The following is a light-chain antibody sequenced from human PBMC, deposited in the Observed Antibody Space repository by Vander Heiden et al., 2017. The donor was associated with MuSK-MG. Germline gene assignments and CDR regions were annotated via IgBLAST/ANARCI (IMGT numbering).Light chain of an antibody. CDR1: NSNIGAGYD. CDR2: QNA. Sequence: QSVLTQPPSVSGAPGQRVTISCTGTNSNIGAGYDVHWYQQVPGKAPKLLMFQNADRPSGVPDRFSGSNSGTSASRAITGLQAEDEADYYCQSYDSSLSAAVFGTGTKVTVL. CDR3: QSYDSSLSAAV. J-gene: IGLJ1*01. V-gene: IGLV1-40*01.